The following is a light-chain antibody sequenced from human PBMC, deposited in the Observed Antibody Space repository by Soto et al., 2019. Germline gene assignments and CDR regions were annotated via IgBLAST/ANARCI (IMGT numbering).Light chain of an antibody. CDR2: GSS. J-gene: IGKJ2*01. CDR3: QQYGSSPPYT. CDR1: QSIINNY. V-gene: IGKV3-20*01. Sequence: EVVLTQSPGTLSLSPGERATLSCRAIQSIINNYLAWYQQRPGQAPRLLIYGSSDRATGIPGRFSGSGSGTEFALTISRLEPEDFAVYYCQQYGSSPPYTFGQGTKVEI.